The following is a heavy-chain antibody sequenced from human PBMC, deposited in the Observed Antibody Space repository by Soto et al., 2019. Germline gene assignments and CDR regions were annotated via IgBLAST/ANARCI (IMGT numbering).Heavy chain of an antibody. V-gene: IGHV4-59*01. CDR2: IYYSGST. J-gene: IGHJ4*02. CDR1: GVSINSST. D-gene: IGHD3-22*01. CDR3: ARGEDYYDSRTHVF. Sequence: PSPAVSLTSTVSGVSINSSTWSGLQEPPGKGLEWIGYIYYSGSTNYNPSLKSRVTISVDTSKNQFSLKLSSVTAADTAVYYCARGEDYYDSRTHVFWGQGTLVTVS.